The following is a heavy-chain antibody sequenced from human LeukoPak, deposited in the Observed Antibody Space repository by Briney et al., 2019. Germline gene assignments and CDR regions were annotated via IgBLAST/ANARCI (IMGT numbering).Heavy chain of an antibody. J-gene: IGHJ3*02. CDR3: AKTTMIVVIHAFDI. D-gene: IGHD3-22*01. V-gene: IGHV3-23*01. CDR2: ISSSGGDT. CDR1: GFPFSSYA. Sequence: GGSLRLSCAASGFPFSSYAMSWVRQAPGKGLEWVSTISSSGGDTYYADSVKGRFTISRDNSKNTLYLQMNNLRAEDTAVYYCAKTTMIVVIHAFDIWGQGTMVTVS.